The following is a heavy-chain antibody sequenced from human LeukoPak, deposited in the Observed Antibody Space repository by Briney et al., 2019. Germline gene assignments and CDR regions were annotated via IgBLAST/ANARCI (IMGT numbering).Heavy chain of an antibody. J-gene: IGHJ4*02. Sequence: GGSLRLSCVASGLTFDDYGMSWVRQAPGEGLGWVAVISYDGSNKYYADSVKGRFTISRDNSKNTLYLQMNSLRAEDTAVYYCAKDAGPHDYGDYGRDYWGQGTLVTVSS. CDR3: AKDAGPHDYGDYGRDY. D-gene: IGHD4-17*01. CDR2: ISYDGSNK. CDR1: GLTFDDYG. V-gene: IGHV3-30*18.